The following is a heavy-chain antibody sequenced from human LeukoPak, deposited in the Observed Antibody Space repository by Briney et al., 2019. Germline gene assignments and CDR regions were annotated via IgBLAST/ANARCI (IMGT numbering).Heavy chain of an antibody. CDR1: GFTFDDYG. Sequence: GGSLRLSCAATGFTFDDYGMTGGRQAPGKGLEWGSGINRNGGSTGYADSVKGRFTISRDNAKTSLYLQMSSLRAEDTALYYCARRSGYDSNYFDYWGQGTLVTVSS. CDR3: ARRSGYDSNYFDY. V-gene: IGHV3-20*04. CDR2: INRNGGST. J-gene: IGHJ4*02. D-gene: IGHD5-12*01.